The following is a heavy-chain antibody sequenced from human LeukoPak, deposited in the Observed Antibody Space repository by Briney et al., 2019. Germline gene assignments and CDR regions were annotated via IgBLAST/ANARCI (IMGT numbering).Heavy chain of an antibody. V-gene: IGHV4-38-2*02. CDR3: ARDLNYYDSSGFWDY. CDR1: GYSISIGYY. CDR2: IYHSGST. Sequence: SETLSLTCAVSGYSISIGYYWGWIRQPPGKGLEWIGSIYHSGSTYYNPSLKSRVTISVDTSKNQFSLKLSSVTAADTAVYYCARDLNYYDSSGFWDYWGQGTLVTVSS. D-gene: IGHD3-22*01. J-gene: IGHJ4*02.